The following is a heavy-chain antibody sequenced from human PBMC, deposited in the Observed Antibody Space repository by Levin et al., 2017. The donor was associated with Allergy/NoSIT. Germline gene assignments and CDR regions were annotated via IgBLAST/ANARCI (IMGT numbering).Heavy chain of an antibody. V-gene: IGHV4-34*01. D-gene: IGHD1-26*01. CDR2: INHSGST. CDR1: GGSFSVYY. J-gene: IGHJ4*02. CDR3: ASWGMEGATSPHDY. Sequence: PSETLSLTCAVYGGSFSVYYWSWIRQPPGKGLEWIGEINHSGSTNYNPSLKSRVTISVDTSKNQFSLKLSSVTAADTAVYYCASWGMEGATSPHDYWGQGTLVTVSS.